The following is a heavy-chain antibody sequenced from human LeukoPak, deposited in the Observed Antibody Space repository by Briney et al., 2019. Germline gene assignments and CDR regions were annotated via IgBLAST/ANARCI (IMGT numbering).Heavy chain of an antibody. D-gene: IGHD4-17*01. CDR2: ISYDGSGI. CDR3: AKDGPTVTIFGHFGY. CDR1: GFAFSNYV. Sequence: GGSLRLSCAASGFAFSNYVMRWVRQAPGKGLEWVSVISYDGSGIDYADSVKGRFTISRDNSKNTVYLQMNSLSAEDTAVYYCAKDGPTVTIFGHFGYWGHGALVTVSS. V-gene: IGHV3-30*18. J-gene: IGHJ4*01.